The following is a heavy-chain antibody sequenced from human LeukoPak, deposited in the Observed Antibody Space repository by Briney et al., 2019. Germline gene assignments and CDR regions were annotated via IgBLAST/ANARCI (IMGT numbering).Heavy chain of an antibody. D-gene: IGHD1-1*01. Sequence: SETLSLTCTVSGGSISSGGYYWSWIRQYPGKGLEWIGYIYYSGSTYYNPSLKSRVTISVDTSKNQFSLRLRSVTAADTAIYYCARTTTSDAFDIWGQGTMVTVSS. V-gene: IGHV4-31*03. CDR1: GGSISSGGYY. CDR3: ARTTTSDAFDI. J-gene: IGHJ3*02. CDR2: IYYSGST.